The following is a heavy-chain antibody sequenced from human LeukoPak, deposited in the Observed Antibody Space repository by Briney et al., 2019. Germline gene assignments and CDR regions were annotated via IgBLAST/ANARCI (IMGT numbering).Heavy chain of an antibody. CDR1: GGSISSYY. CDR3: ATAHSSGLVLGE. V-gene: IGHV4-59*01. CDR2: IYYSGST. D-gene: IGHD6-19*01. J-gene: IGHJ4*02. Sequence: PSETLSLTCTVSGGSISSYYWSWLRQPPGKGLEWIGYIYYSGSTNYNPSLKSRVTISVDTSKNQFSLKLTSVTAADTAVYYCATAHSSGLVLGEWGQGTLVTVSS.